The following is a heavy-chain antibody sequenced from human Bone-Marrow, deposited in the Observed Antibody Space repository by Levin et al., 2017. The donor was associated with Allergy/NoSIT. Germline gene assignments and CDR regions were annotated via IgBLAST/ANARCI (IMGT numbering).Heavy chain of an antibody. J-gene: IGHJ4*02. V-gene: IGHV4-4*07. CDR2: ISGSGIT. CDR1: GASITDYY. CDR3: ARGLGDAVDSNYFDS. D-gene: IGHD3-16*01. Sequence: SETLSLTCTVSGASITDYYWSWIRQPAGKGLEWIGRISGSGITRYNPSLQSRLTMSVDTSSSQCSLKLSSVTAADTAVYYCARGLGDAVDSNYFDSWGQGTLVTVSS.